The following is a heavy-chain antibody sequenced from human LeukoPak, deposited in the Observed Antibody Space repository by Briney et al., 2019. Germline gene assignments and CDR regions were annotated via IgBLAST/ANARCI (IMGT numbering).Heavy chain of an antibody. Sequence: SETLSLTCSVSGYSISSGYYWGWIRQPPGKGLEWFGSIYRSGSTYYNPSLKSRVTISVDTSKNQFSLKLSSVTAADTAVYYCARSGSGYLRYYFDYWGQGTLVTVSS. V-gene: IGHV4-38-2*01. CDR2: IYRSGST. CDR3: ARSGSGYLRYYFDY. D-gene: IGHD5-12*01. CDR1: GYSISSGYY. J-gene: IGHJ4*02.